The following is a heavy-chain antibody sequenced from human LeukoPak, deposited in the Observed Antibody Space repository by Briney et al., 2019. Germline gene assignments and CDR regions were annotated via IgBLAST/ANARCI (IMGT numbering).Heavy chain of an antibody. CDR1: GFTFSSYW. V-gene: IGHV3-7*01. Sequence: GSLRLSCAASGFTFSSYWMSWVRQAPGKGLEWVANIKQDGSEKYYVDSVKGRFTISRDNAKNSLYLQMNSLRAEDTAVYYCARRRIKLRMNGSGWYFDLWRRGTLVTVSS. D-gene: IGHD7-27*01. CDR3: ARRRIKLRMNGSGWYFDL. CDR2: IKQDGSEK. J-gene: IGHJ2*01.